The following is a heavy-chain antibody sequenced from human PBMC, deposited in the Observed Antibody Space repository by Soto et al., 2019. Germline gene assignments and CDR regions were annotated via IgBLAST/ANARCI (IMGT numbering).Heavy chain of an antibody. CDR2: IYSSGTT. CDR3: ARGTSGYSF. Sequence: QSGGSLRLSCAASGLDVSTNYMNWVRQAPGKGLEWVSMIYSSGTTYYADSVKGRFSISRDKSKNTLYLQMNSLRADDTAVYYCARGTSGYSFWGQGTLVTVSS. CDR1: GLDVSTNY. V-gene: IGHV3-53*01. D-gene: IGHD3-22*01. J-gene: IGHJ4*02.